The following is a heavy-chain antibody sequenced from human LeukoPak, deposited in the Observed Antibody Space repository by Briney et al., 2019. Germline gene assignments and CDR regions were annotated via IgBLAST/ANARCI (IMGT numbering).Heavy chain of an antibody. J-gene: IGHJ6*03. CDR2: IYTSGST. CDR1: GGSISSYY. V-gene: IGHV4-4*07. Sequence: SETLSLTCTVSGGSISSYYWSWIRPPAGEGLEWIGRIYTSGSTNYNPSLKSRVTMSVDTSKNQFSLKLSSVTAADTAVYYCAREGYSSSSRYYYYYMDVWGKGTTVTVSS. CDR3: AREGYSSSSRYYYYYMDV. D-gene: IGHD6-6*01.